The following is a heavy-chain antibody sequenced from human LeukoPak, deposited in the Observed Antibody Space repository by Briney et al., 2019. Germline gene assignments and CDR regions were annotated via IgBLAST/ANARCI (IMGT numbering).Heavy chain of an antibody. Sequence: GGSLRLSCAASGFTFDDYAMHWVRQAPGKGLEWVSLVSGDGGSTYYADSVKGRFTISRDNSKSSLYLQMNSLRTEDTALYYCAKGQGYYFHYWGQGTLVTVSS. CDR2: VSGDGGST. CDR3: AKGQGYYFHY. J-gene: IGHJ4*02. V-gene: IGHV3-43*02. CDR1: GFTFDDYA.